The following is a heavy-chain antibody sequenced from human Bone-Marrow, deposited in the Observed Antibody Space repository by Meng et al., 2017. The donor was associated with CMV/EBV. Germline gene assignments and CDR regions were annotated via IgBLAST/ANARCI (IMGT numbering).Heavy chain of an antibody. CDR3: ARSGDGYSFGYYGMDV. CDR1: GYTFTSYG. Sequence: ASVKVSCKTSGYTFTSYGISWVRQAPGQGLEWMGWISVYNGNTNYVQSLQGRVTMTTDTSTSTAYMEMRSLRSDDTAVYYCARSGDGYSFGYYGMDVWAQGTTVTVSS. CDR2: ISVYNGNT. D-gene: IGHD5-24*01. J-gene: IGHJ6*02. V-gene: IGHV1-18*01.